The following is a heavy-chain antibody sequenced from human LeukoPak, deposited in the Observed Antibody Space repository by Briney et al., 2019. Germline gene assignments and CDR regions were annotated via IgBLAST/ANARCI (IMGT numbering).Heavy chain of an antibody. CDR2: ISAYNGNT. CDR1: GYTFTSYG. V-gene: IGHV1-18*01. Sequence: GASVKVSCKASGYTFTSYGISWVRQAPGQGLEWMGWISAYNGNTNYAQKLQGRVTMTTDTSTSTAYMELSSLRSEDTAVYYCARGRKGCSSTSCYTSWFDPWGQGTLVTVSS. J-gene: IGHJ5*02. CDR3: ARGRKGCSSTSCYTSWFDP. D-gene: IGHD2-2*02.